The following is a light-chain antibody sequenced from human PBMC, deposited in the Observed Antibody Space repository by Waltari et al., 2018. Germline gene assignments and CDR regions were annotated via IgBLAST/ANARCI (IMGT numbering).Light chain of an antibody. Sequence: QSALTQPASVSGSLGQSITISCTGSGREIEIYKLSSWYQQYPGKAPKLIIYEGDERPSGVSDRFSGSKSGNTASLTISGLQADDEAEYHCCSYAGGTTFLFGGGTKVTVL. CDR2: EGD. J-gene: IGLJ2*01. CDR3: CSYAGGTTFL. CDR1: GREIEIYKL. V-gene: IGLV2-23*03.